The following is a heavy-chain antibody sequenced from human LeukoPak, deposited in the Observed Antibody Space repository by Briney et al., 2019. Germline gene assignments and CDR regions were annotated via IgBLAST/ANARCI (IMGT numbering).Heavy chain of an antibody. V-gene: IGHV3-21*01. CDR3: ARDPGSGSYTYYFDY. D-gene: IGHD1-26*01. CDR2: ISSSSSYI. CDR1: GFTFSSYS. Sequence: GGSLRLSCAASGFTFSSYSMNWVRQAPGKGLEGVSSISSSSSYIYYADSVKGRFTISRDNAKNSLYLQMNSLRAEDTAVYYCARDPGSGSYTYYFDYWGQGTLVTVSS. J-gene: IGHJ4*02.